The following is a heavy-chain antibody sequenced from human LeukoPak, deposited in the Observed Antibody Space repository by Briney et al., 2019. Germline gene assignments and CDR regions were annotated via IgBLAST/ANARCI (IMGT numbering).Heavy chain of an antibody. D-gene: IGHD3-10*01. V-gene: IGHV3-48*03. Sequence: PGGSLRLSCAASGFTFSRYEMNWVRQAPGKGLEWISYINVVGNNIFYADPVKGRFTMSRDNAKNSLYLETNSLRAEDTAVYYCAISSLRIINYWGQGTLVTVSS. CDR3: AISSLRIINY. CDR1: GFTFSRYE. J-gene: IGHJ4*02. CDR2: INVVGNNI.